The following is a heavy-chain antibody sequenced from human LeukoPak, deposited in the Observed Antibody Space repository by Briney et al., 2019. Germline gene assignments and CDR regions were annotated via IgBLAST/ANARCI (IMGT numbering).Heavy chain of an antibody. V-gene: IGHV4-39*01. CDR1: GGSISSSSYS. D-gene: IGHD5-12*01. CDR2: VSHSGSI. Sequence: SETLSLTCTVSGGSISSSSYSWGWIRQPPGKGLEWTGSVSHSGSINYDPSLKNRFTISVDTSKNQFSLKLSSVTAADTAVYYCWAIVTTIKLDFWGQGTLVTVSS. J-gene: IGHJ4*02. CDR3: WAIVTTIKLDF.